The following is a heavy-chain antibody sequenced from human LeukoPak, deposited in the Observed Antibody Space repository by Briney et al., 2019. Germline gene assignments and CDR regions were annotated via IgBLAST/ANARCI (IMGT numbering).Heavy chain of an antibody. CDR1: GGSFSGYY. CDR2: ISSSSGNI. D-gene: IGHD3-16*02. CDR3: ARDRGGIGYYMDV. Sequence: LSLTCAVYGGSFSGYYWSWIRQAPGKGLEWVSYISSSSGNIYYADSVKGRFTISRDNAKTSLYLQMNSLRAEDTALYYCARDRGGIGYYMDVWGKGTTVTVSS. V-gene: IGHV3-11*04. J-gene: IGHJ6*03.